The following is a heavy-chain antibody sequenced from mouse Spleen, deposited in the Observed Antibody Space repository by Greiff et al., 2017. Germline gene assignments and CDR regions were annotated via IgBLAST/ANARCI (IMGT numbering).Heavy chain of an antibody. CDR1: GFTFSSYA. J-gene: IGHJ1*01. V-gene: IGHV5-9-1*01. CDR2: ISSGGSYT. Sequence: EVKLVESGGGLVKPGGSLKLSCAASGFTFSSYAMSWVRQTPEKRLEWVATISSGGSYTYYPDSVKGRFTISRDNAKNTLYLQMSSVRSEETAMYYCARRAPYYYGSSAWDTEVCGAESTGTASS. CDR3: ARRAPYYYGSSAWDTEV. D-gene: IGHD1-1*01.